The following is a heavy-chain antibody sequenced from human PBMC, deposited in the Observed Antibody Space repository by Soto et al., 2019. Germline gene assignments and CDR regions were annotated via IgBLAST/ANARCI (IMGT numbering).Heavy chain of an antibody. D-gene: IGHD3-3*01. V-gene: IGHV1-2*04. Sequence: ASVKVSCKASGYTFTGYYMHWVRQAPGQGLEWMGWINPNSGGTNYAQKFQGWVTMTRDTSISTAYMELSRLRSDDTAVYYCARGSLEWLGRLGMAVWGQGTSVTAP. CDR2: INPNSGGT. CDR3: ARGSLEWLGRLGMAV. J-gene: IGHJ6*02. CDR1: GYTFTGYY.